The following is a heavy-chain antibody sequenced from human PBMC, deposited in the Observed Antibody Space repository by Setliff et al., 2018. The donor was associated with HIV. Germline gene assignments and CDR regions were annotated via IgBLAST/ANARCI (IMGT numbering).Heavy chain of an antibody. Sequence: PGESLKISCKGSGYVFTNYWIGWVRQMPGKGLEWMGIISPDDSDTRYSPPFQGQVTISADKSVSTAYLQLSSLKASDTAMYFCARYTHYLGSSSGYWMGDAFDIWGQGTRVTVSS. J-gene: IGHJ3*02. V-gene: IGHV5-51*01. D-gene: IGHD3-22*01. CDR1: GYVFTNYW. CDR3: ARYTHYLGSSSGYWMGDAFDI. CDR2: ISPDDSDT.